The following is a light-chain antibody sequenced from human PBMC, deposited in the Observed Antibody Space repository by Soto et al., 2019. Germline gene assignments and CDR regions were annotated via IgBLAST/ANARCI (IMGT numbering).Light chain of an antibody. Sequence: EIVLTQSPGTLSLSPGERATLSCRASQSVRSSYLAWYQQKPGQAPRLLIYGASTRATGIPARFGGSGSGTEFTLTISSLQSEDFAVYYCQQYNNWPRTFGQGTKVDIK. J-gene: IGKJ1*01. CDR2: GAS. V-gene: IGKV3-15*01. CDR1: QSVRSSY. CDR3: QQYNNWPRT.